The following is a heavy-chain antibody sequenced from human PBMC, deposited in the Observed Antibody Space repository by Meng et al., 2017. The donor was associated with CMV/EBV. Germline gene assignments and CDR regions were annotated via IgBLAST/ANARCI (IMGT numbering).Heavy chain of an antibody. D-gene: IGHD3-3*01. V-gene: IGHV3-11*04. J-gene: IGHJ6*02. CDR1: GFRFSDYY. CDR3: ARDGGDYDFWSGYIYYYGMDV. Sequence: GESLKISCAASGFRFSDYYMSWIRQAPGKGLEWISYISNSGSPIYNADSVKGRFTVSRDNAKNSLYLQMNSLRAEDTAVYYCARDGGDYDFWSGYIYYYGMDVWGQGTTVTVSS. CDR2: ISNSGSPI.